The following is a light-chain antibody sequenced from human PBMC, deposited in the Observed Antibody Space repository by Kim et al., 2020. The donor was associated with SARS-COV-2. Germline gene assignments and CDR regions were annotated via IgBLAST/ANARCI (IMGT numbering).Light chain of an antibody. CDR1: SSNIGRDF. Sequence: QSVLTQPPSASGTPGQRVTISCSGGSSNIGRDFVYWYQQLPGTAPKLLIYRNTQRPSGVPDRFSGSKSGTSASLAISGLRSEDEADYHCASWDDSLSGWVFGGGTKLTVL. V-gene: IGLV1-47*01. CDR2: RNT. J-gene: IGLJ3*02. CDR3: ASWDDSLSGWV.